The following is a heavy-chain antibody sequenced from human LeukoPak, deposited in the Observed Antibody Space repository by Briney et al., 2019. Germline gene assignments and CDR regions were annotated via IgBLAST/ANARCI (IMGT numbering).Heavy chain of an antibody. CDR1: GGSFSGYY. CDR2: INHSGST. V-gene: IGHV4-34*01. J-gene: IGHJ4*02. CDR3: ARETTGYVYYFDY. Sequence: SETLSLTCAVYGGSFSGYYWSWIRQPPGKGLEWIGDINHSGSTNYNPSLKSRVTMSVDTSKNQFSLKLSSVTAADTAVYYCARETTGYVYYFDYWGQGALVTVSS. D-gene: IGHD3-9*01.